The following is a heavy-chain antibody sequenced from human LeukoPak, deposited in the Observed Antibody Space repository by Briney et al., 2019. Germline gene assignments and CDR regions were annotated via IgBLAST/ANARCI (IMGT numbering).Heavy chain of an antibody. Sequence: GGSLRLSCVVSGSTFSSYGMNWVRQAPAKGLEWISYISGSSSTIHYADSVKGRSTVSRDNAKNSLYLQMNSLRDEDTAVYYCARALVYFADWGQGTLVSVSS. D-gene: IGHD2-15*01. CDR2: ISGSSSTI. J-gene: IGHJ4*02. CDR1: GSTFSSYG. CDR3: ARALVYFAD. V-gene: IGHV3-48*02.